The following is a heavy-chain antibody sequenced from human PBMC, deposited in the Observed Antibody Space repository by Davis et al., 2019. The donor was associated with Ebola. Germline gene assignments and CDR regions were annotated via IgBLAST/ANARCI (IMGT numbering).Heavy chain of an antibody. CDR1: GFTFSSYS. V-gene: IGHV3-21*01. CDR2: ISSSSSYI. D-gene: IGHD3-10*01. J-gene: IGHJ6*02. CDR3: ARGGGTMVRGVIFYYYYGMDV. Sequence: GGSLRLSCAASGFTFSSYSMNWVRQAPGKGLEWVSSISSSSSYIYYADSVKGRFTISRDNAKNSLYLQMNSLRAEDTAVYYCARGGGTMVRGVIFYYYYGMDVWGQGTTVTVSS.